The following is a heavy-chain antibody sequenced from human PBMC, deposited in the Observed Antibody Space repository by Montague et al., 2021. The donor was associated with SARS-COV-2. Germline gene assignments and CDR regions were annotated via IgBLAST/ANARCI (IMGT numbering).Heavy chain of an antibody. CDR1: GYSFTNYW. D-gene: IGHD1-20*01. Sequence: QAGAEVKKPGESLKISCKGSGYSFTNYWIGWVRQMPGKGLEWMGIIYPGDSDTRYSPSVQGQVTISADKSISTAYLQWRSLKAADTAMYYCARRGGEEANNCNVGFDYWGQGILFSVSS. V-gene: IGHV5-51*01. CDR2: IYPGDSDT. CDR3: ARRGGEEANNCNVGFDY. J-gene: IGHJ4*02.